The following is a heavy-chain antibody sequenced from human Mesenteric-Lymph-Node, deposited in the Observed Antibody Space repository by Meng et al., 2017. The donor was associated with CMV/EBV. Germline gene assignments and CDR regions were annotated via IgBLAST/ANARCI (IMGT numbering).Heavy chain of an antibody. Sequence: KVSCKGSGYTFNTYWIGWVRQMPGKGLEWMGIIYPSDSDTRYSPSFQDQVTISADKSISTAYLQWSSLKASDTAMYYCARDWTTVNYYYYYGMDVWGQGTTVTVSS. CDR1: GYTFNTYW. V-gene: IGHV5-51*01. CDR3: ARDWTTVNYYYYYGMDV. D-gene: IGHD4-11*01. CDR2: IYPSDSDT. J-gene: IGHJ6*02.